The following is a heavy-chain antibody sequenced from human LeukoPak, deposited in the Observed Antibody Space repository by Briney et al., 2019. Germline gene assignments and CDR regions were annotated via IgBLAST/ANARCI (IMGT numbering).Heavy chain of an antibody. Sequence: GRSLRLSCTASGFTFGDYAMSWVRQAPGKGLEWVGFIRSKAYGGTTEYAASVKGRFTISRDDSKSIAYLQMNSLKTEDTAVYYCTGCSHYYDSSGYYWGQGTLVTVSS. J-gene: IGHJ4*02. D-gene: IGHD3-22*01. CDR2: IRSKAYGGTT. V-gene: IGHV3-49*04. CDR1: GFTFGDYA. CDR3: TGCSHYYDSSGYY.